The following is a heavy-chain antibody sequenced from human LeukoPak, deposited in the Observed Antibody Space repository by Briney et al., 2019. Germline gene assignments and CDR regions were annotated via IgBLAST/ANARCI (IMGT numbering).Heavy chain of an antibody. CDR3: ARDWAGHVNWFGP. V-gene: IGHV4-4*07. CDR1: GDSLSNYY. J-gene: IGHJ5*02. Sequence: PSETLSLTCTVSGDSLSNYYWSWVRQPAGKGLERIGRIFTSGSTIYNPSLKSRVTMSIDTSKNQFSLSLSSVTAADTAVYYCARDWAGHVNWFGPWGQGTLVTVSS. CDR2: IFTSGST. D-gene: IGHD3/OR15-3a*01.